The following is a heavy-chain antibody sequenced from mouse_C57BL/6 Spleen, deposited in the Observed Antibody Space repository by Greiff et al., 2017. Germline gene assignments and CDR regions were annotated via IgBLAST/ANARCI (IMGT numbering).Heavy chain of an antibody. J-gene: IGHJ2*01. CDR1: GFTFSDYY. D-gene: IGHD2-2*01. CDR3: ARDLVTTGYFDY. CDR2: INYDGSST. Sequence: DVKLVESEGGLVQPGSSMKLSCTASGFTFSDYYMAWVRQVPEKGLEWVANINYDGSSTYYLDSLKSRFIISRDNAKNILYLQMSSLKSEYTATYYCARDLVTTGYFDYWGQGTTLTVSS. V-gene: IGHV5-16*01.